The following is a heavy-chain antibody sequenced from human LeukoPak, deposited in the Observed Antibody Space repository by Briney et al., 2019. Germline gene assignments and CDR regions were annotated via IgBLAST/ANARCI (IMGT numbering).Heavy chain of an antibody. D-gene: IGHD6-13*01. V-gene: IGHV3-30-3*01. Sequence: GRSLRLSCAASGFTFSSYAMHWVRQAPGKGLEWVAVISYDGSNKYYADSVKGRFTISRDNSKNTLYLQMNSLRAEDTAVYYCARSIIAAAGWGAFDYWGQGTLVTVSS. CDR3: ARSIIAAAGWGAFDY. CDR2: ISYDGSNK. CDR1: GFTFSSYA. J-gene: IGHJ4*02.